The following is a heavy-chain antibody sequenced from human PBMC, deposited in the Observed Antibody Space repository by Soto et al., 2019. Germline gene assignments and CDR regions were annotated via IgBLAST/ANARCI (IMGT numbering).Heavy chain of an antibody. CDR2: IYYSGST. J-gene: IGHJ4*02. Sequence: QVQLQESGPGLVKPSQTLSLTCTVSGGSISSGGYYWSWIRQHPGKGLEWIGCIYYSGSTYYNPSLKSRVTIAVDTSKNQFSLKLSSVTAADTAVYYCARECSSTSCYTSGDYWGQGTLVTVSA. CDR3: ARECSSTSCYTSGDY. D-gene: IGHD2-2*02. CDR1: GGSISSGGYY. V-gene: IGHV4-31*03.